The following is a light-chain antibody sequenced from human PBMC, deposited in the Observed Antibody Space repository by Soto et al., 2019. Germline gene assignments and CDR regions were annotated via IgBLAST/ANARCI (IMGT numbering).Light chain of an antibody. CDR2: VTN. Sequence: QSVLTQPPSVSGAPGQRATISCTGSTSNIGAGYDVNWYQQLPGTAPKLLIFVTNNRPSGVPDRFSGSKSGTSASLAIAGLQAEDEADYYCQSFDRRLSHVVFGGGTKLTVL. V-gene: IGLV1-40*01. J-gene: IGLJ2*01. CDR3: QSFDRRLSHVV. CDR1: TSNIGAGYD.